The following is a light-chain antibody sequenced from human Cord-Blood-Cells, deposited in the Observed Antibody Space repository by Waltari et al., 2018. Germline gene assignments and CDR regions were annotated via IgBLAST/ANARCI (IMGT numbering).Light chain of an antibody. CDR2: EGS. J-gene: IGLJ3*02. CDR3: CSYAGSSTWV. Sequence: QSALTQPASVSGSPGQSITISCTGTSRDVGSYNLVSWYQQHPGKAPKLMIYEGSKRPSGVSNRFSGSNSGNTASLTISGLQAEDEADYYCCSYAGSSTWVFGGGTKLTVL. V-gene: IGLV2-23*01. CDR1: SRDVGSYNL.